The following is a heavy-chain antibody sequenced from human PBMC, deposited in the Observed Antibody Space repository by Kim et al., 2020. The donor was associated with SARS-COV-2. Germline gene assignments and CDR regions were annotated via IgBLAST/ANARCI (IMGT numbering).Heavy chain of an antibody. CDR2: ITDSGINT. Sequence: GGSLRLSCAASGFTFSSNAMSWVRQAPGKGLEWVAIITDSGINTYYADSVKGRFTISRDNSKNTLFLQMNSLRAEDTAIYYCAKRLITATTKYFDYWGQGTPVTVSS. J-gene: IGHJ4*02. D-gene: IGHD1-7*01. CDR3: AKRLITATTKYFDY. V-gene: IGHV3-23*01. CDR1: GFTFSSNA.